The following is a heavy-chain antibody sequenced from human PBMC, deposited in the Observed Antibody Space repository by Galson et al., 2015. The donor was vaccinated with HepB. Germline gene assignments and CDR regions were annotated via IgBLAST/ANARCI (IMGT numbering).Heavy chain of an antibody. D-gene: IGHD3-22*01. CDR3: ARVGITMIVNTPWYFDL. CDR1: GGTFSSYA. V-gene: IGHV1-69*13. CDR2: IIPIFGTA. Sequence: SVKVSCKASGGTFSSYAISWVRQAPGQGLEWMGGIIPIFGTANYAQKFQGRVTITADESTSTAYMELSSLRSDDTAVYYCARVGITMIVNTPWYFDLWGRGTLVTVSS. J-gene: IGHJ2*01.